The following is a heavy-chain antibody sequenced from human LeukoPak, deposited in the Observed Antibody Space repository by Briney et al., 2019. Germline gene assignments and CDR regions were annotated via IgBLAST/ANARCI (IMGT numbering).Heavy chain of an antibody. Sequence: GGSLRLSCAASGFTFSSYWMSWVRQAPGKGLEWVANIKQDGSEKYYVDSVKGRFTISRDNAKNSLYLQMNSLRAEDTAVYYCARGSYYYDSSGYYNYWGRGTLVTVSS. D-gene: IGHD3-22*01. CDR2: IKQDGSEK. V-gene: IGHV3-7*04. J-gene: IGHJ4*02. CDR3: ARGSYYYDSSGYYNY. CDR1: GFTFSSYW.